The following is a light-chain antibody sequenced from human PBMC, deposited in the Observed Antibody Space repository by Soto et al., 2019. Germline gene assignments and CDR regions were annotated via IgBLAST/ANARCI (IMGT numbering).Light chain of an antibody. V-gene: IGKV3-15*01. Sequence: IVMTQSPDTMSLSAGDRATLSCRASQSITTHLAWYQQRPGQAPRLLIYHSSTRATGVPTRFSGSGSGTDFTLTINSLQSEDIAVYYCQQYNTWHRTFGQGTKVDIK. CDR1: QSITTH. CDR2: HSS. J-gene: IGKJ1*01. CDR3: QQYNTWHRT.